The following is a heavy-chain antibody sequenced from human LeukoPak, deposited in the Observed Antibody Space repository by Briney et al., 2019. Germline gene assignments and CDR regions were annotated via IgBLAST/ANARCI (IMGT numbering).Heavy chain of an antibody. CDR1: GFTFSSYW. CDR2: INSDGSST. J-gene: IGHJ4*02. Sequence: PGGSLRLSCAASGFTFSSYWMHRVRQAPGKGLVWVSRINSDGSSTSYADSVKGRFTISRDNAKNTLYLRMNSLRAEDTAVYYCATEGYSGYDFDYWGQGTLVTVSS. V-gene: IGHV3-74*01. CDR3: ATEGYSGYDFDY. D-gene: IGHD5-12*01.